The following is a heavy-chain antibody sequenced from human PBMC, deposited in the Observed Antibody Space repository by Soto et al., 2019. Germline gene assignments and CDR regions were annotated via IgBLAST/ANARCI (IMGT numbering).Heavy chain of an antibody. CDR3: VRRVGATISFCVIWFDP. J-gene: IGHJ5*02. CDR2: TIPIFGTA. D-gene: IGHD1-26*01. Sequence: SVKVSCKASGGTFSSYAISWVRQAPGQGLEWMGGTIPIFGTANYAQKFQGRVTITADESTSTAYMELSSLRSEDTAVYYCVRRVGATISFCVIWFDPWREGTLVTVSS. CDR1: GGTFSSYA. V-gene: IGHV1-69*13.